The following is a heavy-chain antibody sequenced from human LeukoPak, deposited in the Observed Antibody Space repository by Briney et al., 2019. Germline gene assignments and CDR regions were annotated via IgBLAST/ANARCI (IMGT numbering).Heavy chain of an antibody. V-gene: IGHV3-21*01. CDR1: GFTFSSYS. J-gene: IGHJ4*02. CDR2: ISSSSSYI. CDR3: ARTHSGSWGIFDH. Sequence: PGGSLRLSCAASGFTFSSYSKNWVRQAPGKGLEWVSSISSSSSYIYYADSVKGRFTISRDNAKNSLYLQMNSLRAEDTAVYYCARTHSGSWGIFDHWGQGTLVTVSS. D-gene: IGHD1-26*01.